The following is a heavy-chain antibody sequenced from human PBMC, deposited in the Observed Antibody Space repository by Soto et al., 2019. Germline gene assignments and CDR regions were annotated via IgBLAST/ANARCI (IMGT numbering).Heavy chain of an antibody. Sequence: QVQLQESGPGLVKPSQTLSLTCTVSGGSISSGGYYWSWIRQHPGKGLEWIGYIYYSGSTYYNPSLKRRSTITVDPSKNQFPLKLSSVTAADTAVYYCAREAPDLGPQPYWYFDLWGRGTLVTVSS. CDR1: GGSISSGGYY. J-gene: IGHJ2*01. CDR3: AREAPDLGPQPYWYFDL. D-gene: IGHD7-27*01. V-gene: IGHV4-31*03. CDR2: IYYSGST.